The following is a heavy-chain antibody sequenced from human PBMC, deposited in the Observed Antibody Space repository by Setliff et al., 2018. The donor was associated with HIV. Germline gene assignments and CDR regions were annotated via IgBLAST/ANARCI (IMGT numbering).Heavy chain of an antibody. CDR1: GGSISSYY. Sequence: PSETLSLTCTVSGGSISSYYWSWIRQPPGKGLELIGYIYYSGSTNYNPSLKSRVTISVDTSKNQFSLKLSSVTAADTAVYYCARDRWSVAGAYYYYGMDVWG. CDR3: ARDRWSVAGAYYYYGMDV. D-gene: IGHD6-19*01. J-gene: IGHJ6*01. CDR2: IYYSGST. V-gene: IGHV4-59*01.